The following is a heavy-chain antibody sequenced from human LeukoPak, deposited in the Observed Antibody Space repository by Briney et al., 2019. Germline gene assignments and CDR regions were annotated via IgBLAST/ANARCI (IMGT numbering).Heavy chain of an antibody. CDR2: IYPRGST. CDR3: ARFSPRAMGNYLDF. J-gene: IGHJ4*02. Sequence: NSSETLSLTCTVSGGSISSGGYYWSWIRQPPGKGLEWIGYIYPRGSTYYNPSLKSRVILSLDKSANQFSLNLSSVTAADTAVYYCARFSPRAMGNYLDFWGQGTLVTVSS. CDR1: GGSISSGGYY. V-gene: IGHV4-30-2*01. D-gene: IGHD7-27*01.